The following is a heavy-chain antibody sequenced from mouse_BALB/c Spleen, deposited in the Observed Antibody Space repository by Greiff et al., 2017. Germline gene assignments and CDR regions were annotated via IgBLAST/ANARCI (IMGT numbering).Heavy chain of an antibody. CDR3: ATLLLRRVDY. V-gene: IGHV1-4*01. CDR2: INPSSGYT. J-gene: IGHJ4*01. CDR1: GYTFTSYT. Sequence: QVQLQQSGAELARPGASVKMSCKASGYTFTSYTMHWVKQRPGQGLEWIGYINPSSGYTNYNQKFKDKATLTADKSSSTAYMQLSSLTSEDSAVYYCATLLLRRVDYWGQGTSVTVSS. D-gene: IGHD1-1*01.